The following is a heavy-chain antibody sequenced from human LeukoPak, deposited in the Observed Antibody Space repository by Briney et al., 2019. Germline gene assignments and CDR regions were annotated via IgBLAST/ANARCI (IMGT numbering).Heavy chain of an antibody. CDR3: ARGGAPMVREVSYQN. J-gene: IGHJ4*02. D-gene: IGHD3-10*01. CDR2: IYYSGST. Sequence: SETLSLTCTVSGGSISSGDYYWSWIRQPPGKGLEWIGYIYYSGSTYYNPSLKSRVTISVDTSKNQFSLKLSSVTAADTAVYYCARGGAPMVREVSYQNWGQGTLVTVSS. V-gene: IGHV4-30-4*02. CDR1: GGSISSGDYY.